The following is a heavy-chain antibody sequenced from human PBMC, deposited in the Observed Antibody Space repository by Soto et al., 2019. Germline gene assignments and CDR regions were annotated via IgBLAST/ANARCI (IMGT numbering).Heavy chain of an antibody. CDR1: GFSVSSASYS. D-gene: IGHD3-22*01. V-gene: IGHV4-61*03. CDR3: ARARDSSGFYFDY. Sequence: SETLSLTCSVSGFSVSSASYSWTWIRQPPGKGLEWIGYIYYSGYTSYSPSLKSRVTISLDKSKNHFSLKLSSVVAADTAVYYCARARDSSGFYFDYWGQGSLVTVSS. CDR2: IYYSGYT. J-gene: IGHJ4*02.